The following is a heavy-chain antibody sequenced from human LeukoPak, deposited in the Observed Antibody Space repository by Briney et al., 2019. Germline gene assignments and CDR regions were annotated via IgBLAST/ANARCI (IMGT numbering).Heavy chain of an antibody. J-gene: IGHJ4*02. CDR3: AKCAAGGGSCYGWN. D-gene: IGHD2-15*01. CDR1: GFTFSSYA. CDR2: ISGSGGST. Sequence: PGGSLRLSCAAAGFTFSSYAMSWVRQAPGKGMEWVSAISGSGGSTYYADAEKGRFTISRDNSKNTLYLQMNSLRAEDTAVYYCAKCAAGGGSCYGWNWGQGTLVTVSS. V-gene: IGHV3-23*01.